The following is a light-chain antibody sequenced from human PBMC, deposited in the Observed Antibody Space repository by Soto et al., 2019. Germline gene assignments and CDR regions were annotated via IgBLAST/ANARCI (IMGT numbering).Light chain of an antibody. V-gene: IGKV3-15*01. CDR3: QQYNSYWT. CDR1: QSVSSY. J-gene: IGKJ1*01. Sequence: EIVLTQSPGTLSLSPGERATLSCRASQSVSSYLAWYQQKPGQAPRLLIYDASTRATGVPARFSGRGSGTEFTLTISSLRPDDFATYCCQQYNSYWTFGQGTKVDIK. CDR2: DAS.